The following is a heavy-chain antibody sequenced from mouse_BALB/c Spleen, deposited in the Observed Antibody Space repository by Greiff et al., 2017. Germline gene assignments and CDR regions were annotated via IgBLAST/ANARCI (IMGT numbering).Heavy chain of an antibody. D-gene: IGHD1-1*01. CDR1: GFTFSSYG. CDR2: INSNGGST. CDR3: ATVAY. J-gene: IGHJ3*01. V-gene: IGHV5-6-3*01. Sequence: DVLLVESGGGLVQPGGSLKLSCAASGFTFSSYGMSWVRQTPDKRLELVATINSNGGSTYYPDSVKGRFTISRDNDKNTLYLQMSSLKSEDTAMDYCATVAYWGQGTLVTVSA.